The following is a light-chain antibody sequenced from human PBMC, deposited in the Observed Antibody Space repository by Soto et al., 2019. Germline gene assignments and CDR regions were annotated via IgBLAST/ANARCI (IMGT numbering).Light chain of an antibody. CDR3: SAWDDSLSAYV. CDR1: SSNIGSDF. J-gene: IGLJ1*01. V-gene: IGLV1-47*01. CDR2: HNY. Sequence: QSALTQPPSASGTPGQRVTISCSGSSSNIGSDFVYWYQQLPGTAPKLLIYHNYQRPSGVPDRFSGSKSGTSGSLAISDLRSEDEADYYCSAWDDSLSAYVFGAGPSSPS.